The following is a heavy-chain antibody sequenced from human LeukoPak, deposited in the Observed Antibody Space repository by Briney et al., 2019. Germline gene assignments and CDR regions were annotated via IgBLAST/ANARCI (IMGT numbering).Heavy chain of an antibody. Sequence: ASVKVSCKASGYTFTSYAIHWVRQAPGQGLEWMGWITPSGGTNYPQKFQGRVTITRDTSITTTCMELSSLTSDDTAVFFCTRGLYGMDVWGQGTSVTVSS. CDR2: ITPSGGT. CDR1: GYTFTSYA. V-gene: IGHV1-2*02. CDR3: TRGLYGMDV. J-gene: IGHJ6*02.